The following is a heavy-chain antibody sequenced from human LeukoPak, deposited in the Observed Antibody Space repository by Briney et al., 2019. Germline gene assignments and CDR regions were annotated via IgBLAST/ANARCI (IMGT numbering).Heavy chain of an antibody. CDR2: LRSKANSYAT. CDR1: VFTFSGSA. D-gene: IGHD3-3*01. Sequence: GGSLRLSCAASVFTFSGSAMHWVRQASGKGLEWVGRLRSKANSYATAYAASVKGRFTIPRDDSKNTAYLQMNSLKTEDTAVYYCTRYYDSWSVYSPDAFDIWGQGTMVTVSS. V-gene: IGHV3-73*01. J-gene: IGHJ3*02. CDR3: TRYYDSWSVYSPDAFDI.